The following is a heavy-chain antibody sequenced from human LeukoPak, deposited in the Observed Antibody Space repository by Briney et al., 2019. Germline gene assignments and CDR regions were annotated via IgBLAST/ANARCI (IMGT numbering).Heavy chain of an antibody. Sequence: GGSLRLSCEASEFTFSNYGMNWVRQAPGKGLEWVSYIRPNDGTTHYADSVKGRFTISRDNAKNSLSLQMTSLRADDTAVYYCVRGQASLDNWFDPWGQGTLVIVSS. V-gene: IGHV3-48*01. J-gene: IGHJ5*02. CDR1: EFTFSNYG. CDR2: IRPNDGTT. CDR3: VRGQASLDNWFDP.